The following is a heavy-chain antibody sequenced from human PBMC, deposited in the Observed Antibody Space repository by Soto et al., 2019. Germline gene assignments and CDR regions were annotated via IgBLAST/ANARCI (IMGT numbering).Heavy chain of an antibody. V-gene: IGHV3-30*03. D-gene: IGHD3-10*01. CDR3: ASDRLPVAWSGELLY. CDR2: ISHDGRNQ. J-gene: IGHJ4*02. CDR1: GFTFSTYG. Sequence: QAQLVESGGGVVQPGRSLRLSCAASGFTFSTYGMHWVRQAPGKGLEWVALISHDGRNQYYADSVKGRFTISRDNSKNTLYLQMNSLRAEDTAMYYCASDRLPVAWSGELLYWGQGTLVTVSS.